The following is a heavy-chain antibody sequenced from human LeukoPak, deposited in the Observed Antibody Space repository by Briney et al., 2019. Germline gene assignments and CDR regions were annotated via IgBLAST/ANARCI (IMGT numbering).Heavy chain of an antibody. V-gene: IGHV3-33*01. CDR1: GFTFSSYG. J-gene: IGHJ6*02. CDR2: IWYDGSNK. Sequence: GGSLRLSCAASGFTFSSYGMHWVRQAPGKGLEWVAVIWYDGSNKYYADSVKGRFTISRDNSKNTLYLQMNSLRAEDTAVYYCARVGGYCSSTSCYAGAYYYYYGMDVWGQGTTVTVSS. CDR3: ARVGGYCSSTSCYAGAYYYYYGMDV. D-gene: IGHD2-2*03.